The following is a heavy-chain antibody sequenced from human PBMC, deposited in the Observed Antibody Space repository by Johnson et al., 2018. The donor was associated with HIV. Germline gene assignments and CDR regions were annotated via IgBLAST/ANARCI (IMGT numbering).Heavy chain of an antibody. CDR3: ARDGESQQLPLGDAFDF. D-gene: IGHD6-13*01. CDR1: GFTFSSYG. Sequence: QVQLVESGGGVVQPGRSLRLSCAASGFTFSSYGMHWVRQAPGKGLEWVAVISYDGGDKYYADSVKGRFTISRDNSKSTLYLQMNSLRPEDTAVYYCARDGESQQLPLGDAFDFWGQGTMVTVSS. J-gene: IGHJ3*01. V-gene: IGHV3-30*03. CDR2: ISYDGGDK.